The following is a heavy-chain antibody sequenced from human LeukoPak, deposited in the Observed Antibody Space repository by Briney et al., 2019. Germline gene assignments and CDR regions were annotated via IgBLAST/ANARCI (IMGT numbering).Heavy chain of an antibody. CDR3: ARTSPPIDRAVAGRGDWFDP. D-gene: IGHD6-19*01. J-gene: IGHJ5*02. CDR1: GGSFSGYY. V-gene: IGHV4-34*01. Sequence: SETLSLTCAVYGGSFSGYYWSWIRQPPGKGLEWIGEINHSGSTNYNPSLKSRVTISVDTSKNQFSLKLSSVTAADTAVYYYARTSPPIDRAVAGRGDWFDPWGQGALVTVSS. CDR2: INHSGST.